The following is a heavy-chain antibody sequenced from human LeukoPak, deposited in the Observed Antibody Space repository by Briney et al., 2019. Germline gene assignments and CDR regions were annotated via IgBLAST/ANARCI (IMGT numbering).Heavy chain of an antibody. CDR1: GGSISSSSYY. V-gene: IGHV4-39*01. J-gene: IGHJ6*02. Sequence: SETLSLTCTVSGGSISSSSYYWGWIRQPPGKGLGWIGSIYYSGSTYYNPSLKSRVTISVDTPKNQFSLKLSSVTAADTAVYYCARRAAAGVNYYYYGMDVWGQGTTVTVSS. CDR2: IYYSGST. D-gene: IGHD6-13*01. CDR3: ARRAAAGVNYYYYGMDV.